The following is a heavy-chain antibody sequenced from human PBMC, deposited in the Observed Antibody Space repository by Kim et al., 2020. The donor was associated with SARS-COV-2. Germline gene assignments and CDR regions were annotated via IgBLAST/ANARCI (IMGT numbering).Heavy chain of an antibody. Sequence: SGKGRVTISRDNAKNSLYLQMNSLRAEDTALYYCAKDISRYSSSQYLDYWGQGTLVTVSS. CDR3: AKDISRYSSSQYLDY. J-gene: IGHJ4*02. V-gene: IGHV3-9*01. D-gene: IGHD6-6*01.